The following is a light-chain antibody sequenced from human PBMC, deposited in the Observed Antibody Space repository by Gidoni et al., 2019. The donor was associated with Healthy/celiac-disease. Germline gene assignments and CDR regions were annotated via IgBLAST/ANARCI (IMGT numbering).Light chain of an antibody. CDR1: QSISSY. CDR3: QQSYSIPIT. V-gene: IGKV1-39*01. CDR2: AAS. Sequence: DIQMTQSPSSLSASVGDRVTIACRASQSISSYLNWYQQKPGKAPKLLIYAASSLQSGVPSRFSGSGSGTDFTLTISSLQPEDFATYYCQQSYSIPITFXQXARLEIK. J-gene: IGKJ5*01.